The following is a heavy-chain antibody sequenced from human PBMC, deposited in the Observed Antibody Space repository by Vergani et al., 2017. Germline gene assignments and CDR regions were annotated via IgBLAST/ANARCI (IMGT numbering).Heavy chain of an antibody. V-gene: IGHV3-15*07. CDR2: IKSTFDRGTT. D-gene: IGHD2-21*01. Sequence: EVQLVESGGGIVKPGGSLRLSCVASGFSFRNAGMNWARRTPGKGLEWVGRIKSTFDRGTTDYAAAVKGRFTISRDDSKNTRFLQMNDLKTEDIGVYYCTTDPRYCGDGSCYWLRDHHYYGMDVWGQGTTVTVSS. J-gene: IGHJ6*02. CDR3: TTDPRYCGDGSCYWLRDHHYYGMDV. CDR1: GFSFRNAG.